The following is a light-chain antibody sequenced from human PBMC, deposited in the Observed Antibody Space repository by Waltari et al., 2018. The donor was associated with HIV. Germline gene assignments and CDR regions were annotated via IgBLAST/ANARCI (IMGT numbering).Light chain of an antibody. CDR1: SSNIGSNY. V-gene: IGLV1-47*01. CDR3: ATWDDSLSVVV. CDR2: RNN. J-gene: IGLJ2*01. Sequence: QSVLTQPPSASGTPGQRVTISCSGSSSNIGSNYVYWYQQHPDTAPKLLIYRNNHRPSGVPDRFSGSKSGTSASLAISGLRSEDEADYYCATWDDSLSVVVFGGGTKLTVL.